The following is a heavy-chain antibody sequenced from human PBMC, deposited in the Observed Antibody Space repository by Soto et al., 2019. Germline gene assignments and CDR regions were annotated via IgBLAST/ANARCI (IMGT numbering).Heavy chain of an antibody. J-gene: IGHJ4*02. CDR2: VTGSGGDT. CDR3: AKDVHIWLTTGSTY. Sequence: PGGSLRLSCAASGFTFSNYAMSWVRQAPGKGLEWVSTVTGSGGDTYYADSVKGRFTISRDNSKNALYLQMNNLRAEDAAVYFCAKDVHIWLTTGSTYWGQGTLVTVSS. V-gene: IGHV3-23*01. CDR1: GFTFSNYA. D-gene: IGHD3-3*02.